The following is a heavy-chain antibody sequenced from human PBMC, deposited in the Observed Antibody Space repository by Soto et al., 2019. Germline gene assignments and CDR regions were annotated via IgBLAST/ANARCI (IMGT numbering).Heavy chain of an antibody. J-gene: IGHJ4*02. D-gene: IGHD1-26*01. CDR2: INPNSGGT. CDR3: ARDLASSGSYLFDY. CDR1: GYTFTGYY. Sequence: QVQLVQSGAEVKKPGASVKVSCKAAGYTFTGYYMHWVRQAPGQGLEWMGWINPNSGGTNCAQKFEGRVTITRDTSISTAYMEQSRLRSDDKAVYYCARDLASSGSYLFDYWGQGTLVTVSS. V-gene: IGHV1-2*02.